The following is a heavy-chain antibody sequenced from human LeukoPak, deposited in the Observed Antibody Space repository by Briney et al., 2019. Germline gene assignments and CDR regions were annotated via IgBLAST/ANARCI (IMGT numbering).Heavy chain of an antibody. Sequence: ASVKVSCKASGYTFTGYYMHWVRQAPGQGLEWMGWINPNSGGTNYAQKFQGRVTMTRDTSISTAYMELSRLRSDDAAVYYCARVPPPLGNLGSTFDYWGQGTLVTVSS. D-gene: IGHD7-27*01. CDR1: GYTFTGYY. CDR3: ARVPPPLGNLGSTFDY. V-gene: IGHV1-2*02. CDR2: INPNSGGT. J-gene: IGHJ4*02.